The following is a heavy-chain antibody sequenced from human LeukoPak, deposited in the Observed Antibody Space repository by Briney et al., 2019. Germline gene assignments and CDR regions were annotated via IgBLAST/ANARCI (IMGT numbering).Heavy chain of an antibody. CDR1: GGTLSSYA. J-gene: IGHJ3*02. CDR3: ASSHYYDSSGYYPLDAFDI. V-gene: IGHV1-69*05. Sequence: SVKVSCKASGGTLSSYAISWVRQAPGQGLEWMGGIIPIFGTANYAQKFQGRVTITTDESTSTAYMELSSLRSEDTAVYYCASSHYYDSSGYYPLDAFDIWGQGTMVTVSS. CDR2: IIPIFGTA. D-gene: IGHD3-22*01.